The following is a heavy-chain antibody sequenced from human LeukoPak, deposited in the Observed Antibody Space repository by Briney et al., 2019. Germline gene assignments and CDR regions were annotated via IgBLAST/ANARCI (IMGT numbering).Heavy chain of an antibody. J-gene: IGHJ4*02. V-gene: IGHV4-59*11. CDR3: ARDAPYDSSGYYYFDY. CDR2: IYYSGST. D-gene: IGHD3-22*01. CDR1: GGSISSHY. Sequence: SETLSLPCTVSGGSISSHYWSWIRQPPGKGLEWIGYIYYSGSTNYNPSLKSRVTISVDTSKNQFSLKLSSVTAADTAVYYCARDAPYDSSGYYYFDYWGQGTLVTVSS.